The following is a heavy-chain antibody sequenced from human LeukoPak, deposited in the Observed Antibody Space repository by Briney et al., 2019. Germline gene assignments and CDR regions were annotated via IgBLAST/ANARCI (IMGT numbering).Heavy chain of an antibody. V-gene: IGHV3-74*01. CDR3: ARDLSVP. D-gene: IGHD3-3*01. Sequence: GGSLRLSCAASGFTFSNYWMHWVRQAPGKGPMWVSRISPDGSDTNYADSVKGRFTISRDNAKNMLYLQMNSLKPEDTAVYYCARDLSVPWGQGAPVTVSS. CDR2: ISPDGSDT. CDR1: GFTFSNYW. J-gene: IGHJ1*01.